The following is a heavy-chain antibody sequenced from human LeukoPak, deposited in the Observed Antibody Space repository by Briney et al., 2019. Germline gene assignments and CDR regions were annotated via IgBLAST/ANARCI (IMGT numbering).Heavy chain of an antibody. Sequence: PSETLSLTCTVSGGSISSYYWSWIRQHPGKGLEWIGYIYYSGSTYYNPSLKSRVTISVDTSKNQFSLKLSSVTAADTAVYYCARIVRWEKNSLDPGAYYYYGMDVWGQGTTVTVSS. CDR1: GGSISSYY. J-gene: IGHJ6*02. CDR3: ARIVRWEKNSLDPGAYYYYGMDV. CDR2: IYYSGST. D-gene: IGHD6-6*01. V-gene: IGHV4-59*06.